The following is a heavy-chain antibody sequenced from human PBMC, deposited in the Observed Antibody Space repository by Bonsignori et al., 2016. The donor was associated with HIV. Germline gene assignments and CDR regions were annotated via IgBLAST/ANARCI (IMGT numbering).Heavy chain of an antibody. CDR1: GGSISSYY. Sequence: GSLRLSCTVSGGSISSYYWSWIRQPAGKGLEWIGRIYTSGSTNYNPSLKSRVTMSVDTSKNQFSLKLSSVTAADTAVYYCARDWDDIVVVPAAIWGQGTLVTVSS. J-gene: IGHJ4*02. CDR2: IYTSGST. V-gene: IGHV4-4*07. CDR3: ARDWDDIVVVPAAI. D-gene: IGHD2-2*01.